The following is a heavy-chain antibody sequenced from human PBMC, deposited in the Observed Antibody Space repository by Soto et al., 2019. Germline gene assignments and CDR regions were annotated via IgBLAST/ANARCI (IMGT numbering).Heavy chain of an antibody. CDR1: GGSISSHY. Sequence: PSETLSLTCTVSGGSISSHYWRWSRQPPGKGLEWIGYIYYSGSTNYNPSLKSRVTISVDTSKNQFSLKLSSVTAADTAVYYCARFGGVSKNSSSPYTWFDTWGQGTLVTVS. J-gene: IGHJ5*02. CDR3: ARFGGVSKNSSSPYTWFDT. CDR2: IYYSGST. D-gene: IGHD6-6*01. V-gene: IGHV4-59*08.